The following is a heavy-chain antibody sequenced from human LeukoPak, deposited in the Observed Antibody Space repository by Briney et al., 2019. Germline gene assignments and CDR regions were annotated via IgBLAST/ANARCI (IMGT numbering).Heavy chain of an antibody. Sequence: PGGSRRLSCAASGFTFRIYAMSWVRQAPGRGLEWVSAISGSGGSTYYADSVKGRFTISRDNSKNMLYLQMNSLRAEDTAVYYCARDLDSGSYYAFDYWGQGTLVTVSS. J-gene: IGHJ4*02. CDR1: GFTFRIYA. CDR2: ISGSGGST. CDR3: ARDLDSGSYYAFDY. V-gene: IGHV3-23*01. D-gene: IGHD1-26*01.